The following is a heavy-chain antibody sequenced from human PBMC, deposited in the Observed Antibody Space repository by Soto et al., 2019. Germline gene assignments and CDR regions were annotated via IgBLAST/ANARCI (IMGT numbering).Heavy chain of an antibody. CDR1: GFTFSSYS. V-gene: IGHV3-21*01. CDR3: ARDSHSSSLGYWFDP. Sequence: EVQLVESGGGLVKPGGSSRLSCAASGFTFSSYSMNWVHQAPGKGLEWVSYISSGSSYIYYADSVKGRFTISRDNAKNSLYLQMNTLRAEDTAVYYCARDSHSSSLGYWFDPWGQGTLVTVSS. J-gene: IGHJ5*02. CDR2: ISSGSSYI. D-gene: IGHD6-6*01.